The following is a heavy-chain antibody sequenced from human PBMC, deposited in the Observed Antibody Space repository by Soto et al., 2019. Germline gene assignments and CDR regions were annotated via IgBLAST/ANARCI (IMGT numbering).Heavy chain of an antibody. CDR1: GXTLKSYL. Sequence: GSLRLSCAASGXTLKSYLMSWLRQAPGKGLEGGANINQEGSDKYYEDSVNGRFSISIYNAKNSLYLQLNSPRADDAAVYYCARESTIEWFGKSERGKNWFAPWGQGALVTVSS. CDR3: ARESTIEWFGKSERGKNWFAP. CDR2: INQEGSDK. J-gene: IGHJ5*02. V-gene: IGHV3-7*03. D-gene: IGHD3-10*01.